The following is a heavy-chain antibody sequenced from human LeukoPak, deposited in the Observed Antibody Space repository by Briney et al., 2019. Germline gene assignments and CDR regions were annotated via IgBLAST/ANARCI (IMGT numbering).Heavy chain of an antibody. Sequence: GASVKVSCKASGYTFTSYDINWVRQAPGQGLEWMGWMNPNSGNTGYAQKFQGRVTMTRNTSISTAYMELSSLRSEDTAVYYCARGRRGRYSGSYYYYYMDVWGKGTTVTVSS. J-gene: IGHJ6*03. V-gene: IGHV1-8*01. CDR1: GYTFTSYD. D-gene: IGHD1-26*01. CDR3: ARGRRGRYSGSYYYYYMDV. CDR2: MNPNSGNT.